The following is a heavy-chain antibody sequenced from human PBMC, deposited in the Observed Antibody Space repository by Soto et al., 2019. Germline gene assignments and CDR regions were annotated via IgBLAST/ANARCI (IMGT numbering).Heavy chain of an antibody. J-gene: IGHJ4*02. CDR3: GPRGAVADPRGY. CDR2: INHSGST. CDR1: GGSFSDFY. Sequence: QVQLQQWGAGLLKPSETLSLTCAVYGGSFSDFYWTWIRQPPGKGLEWIGEINHSGSTNYNPSLKSRVARSVDTSKKQCSLYLTSVTAAATAVYYCGPRGAVADPRGYWGQGTLVTVSS. V-gene: IGHV4-34*01. D-gene: IGHD6-19*01.